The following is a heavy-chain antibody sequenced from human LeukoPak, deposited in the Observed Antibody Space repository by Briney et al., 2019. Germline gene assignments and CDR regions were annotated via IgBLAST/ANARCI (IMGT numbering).Heavy chain of an antibody. J-gene: IGHJ4*02. CDR3: AKGVVATGTRYFDY. Sequence: GGSLRLSCAASGFTFTNYAMSWVRQAPGKRLEWVSVSSGSGGTTYYADSVKGRFTISRDNSKSTLYLQMNSLRVEDTAVYYCAKGVVATGTRYFDYWGQGTLVTVSS. D-gene: IGHD6-13*01. CDR2: SSGSGGTT. CDR1: GFTFTNYA. V-gene: IGHV3-23*01.